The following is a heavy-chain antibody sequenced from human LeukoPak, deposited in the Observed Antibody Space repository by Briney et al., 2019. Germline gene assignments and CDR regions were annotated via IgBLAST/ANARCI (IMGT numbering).Heavy chain of an antibody. J-gene: IGHJ4*02. CDR3: ARDEGYCSSTSCPGHY. V-gene: IGHV1-69*06. Sequence: SVKVSCKASGGTFSSYAISWVRQAPGQGLEWMGGIIPIFGTANYAQKFQGRVTITADKSTSTAYMELSSLRSEDTAVYHCARDEGYCSSTSCPGHYWGQGTPVTVSS. CDR1: GGTFSSYA. CDR2: IIPIFGTA. D-gene: IGHD2-2*01.